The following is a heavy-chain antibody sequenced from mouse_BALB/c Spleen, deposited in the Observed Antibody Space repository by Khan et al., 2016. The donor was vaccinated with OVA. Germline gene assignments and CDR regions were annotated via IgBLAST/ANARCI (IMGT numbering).Heavy chain of an antibody. V-gene: IGHV14-1*02. CDR1: GFNSKDYY. Sequence: EVKLQESGAELVRPGTLVKLSCKASGFNSKDYYIHWVKQRPEQGLEWIGWIDPENGNTLYDPKFQGRASITADTSSNTAYLQLSSLTSEDTAVYYCARDDGFYVNFDVWGAGTTVTVSS. D-gene: IGHD2-3*01. J-gene: IGHJ1*01. CDR3: ARDDGFYVNFDV. CDR2: IDPENGNT.